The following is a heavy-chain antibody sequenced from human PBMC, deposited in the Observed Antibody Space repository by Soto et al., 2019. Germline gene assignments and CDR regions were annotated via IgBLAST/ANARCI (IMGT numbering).Heavy chain of an antibody. CDR1: GGSISSGGHY. CDR3: ARNVLLSGSSYYYYYGMDV. CDR2: IYYSGST. Sequence: SETLSLTCTVSGGSISSGGHYWSWIRQHPGKGLEWIGYIYYSGSTYYNPSLKSRVTISVDTSKNQFSLKLSSVTAADTAVYYCARNVLLSGSSYYYYYGMDVWGQGTTVTVSS. V-gene: IGHV4-31*03. D-gene: IGHD1-26*01. J-gene: IGHJ6*02.